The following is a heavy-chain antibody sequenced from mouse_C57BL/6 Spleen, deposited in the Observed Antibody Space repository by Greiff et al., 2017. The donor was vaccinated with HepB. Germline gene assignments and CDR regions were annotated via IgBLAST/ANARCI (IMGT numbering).Heavy chain of an antibody. V-gene: IGHV1-64*01. J-gene: IGHJ2*01. Sequence: VKLQQPGAELVKPGASVKLSCKASGYTFTSYWMHWVKQRPGQGLEWIGMIHPNSGSTNYNEKFKSKATLTVDKSSITAYMQLSSLTSEDSAVYYWTRSRYDYDFDYWGQGTTLTVSS. D-gene: IGHD2-4*01. CDR1: GYTFTSYW. CDR3: TRSRYDYDFDY. CDR2: IHPNSGST.